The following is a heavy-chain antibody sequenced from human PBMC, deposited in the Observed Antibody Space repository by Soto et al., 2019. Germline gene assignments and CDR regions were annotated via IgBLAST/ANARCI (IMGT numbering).Heavy chain of an antibody. CDR2: IIPIFGTA. CDR1: GGTFSSYA. J-gene: IGHJ6*02. V-gene: IGHV1-69*13. CDR3: ARVGQGLDGMDV. Sequence: ASVKVSCKASGGTFSSYAISWVRQAPGQGLEWMGGIIPIFGTANYAQKFQGRVTITADESTSTAYMELSSLRSEDTAVYYCARVGQGLDGMDVWGQGTTVTVSS.